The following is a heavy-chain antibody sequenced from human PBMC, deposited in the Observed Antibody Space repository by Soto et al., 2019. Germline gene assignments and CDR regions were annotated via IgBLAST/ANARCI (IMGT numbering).Heavy chain of an antibody. D-gene: IGHD3-16*02. CDR3: ARVDDYVWGSFRP. CDR1: GYTFSNYY. CDR2: INPSGDST. J-gene: IGHJ4*02. V-gene: IGHV1-46*01. Sequence: ASVKVSCKGAGYTFSNYYMHWVRQAPGQGLEWMGIINPSGDSTSYAQKVQGRVTMTTDTSTSTAYMELRGLRSGDTAVYYCARVDDYVWGSFRPWGQGTQVTVSS.